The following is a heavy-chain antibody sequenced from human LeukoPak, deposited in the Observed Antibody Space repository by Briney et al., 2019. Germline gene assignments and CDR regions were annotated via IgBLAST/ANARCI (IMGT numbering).Heavy chain of an antibody. CDR2: IYSGGST. V-gene: IGHV3-53*01. Sequence: GGSLRLSCAASGFTVSSNYMSWVRQAPGKGLEWVSVIYSGGSTYYADSVKGRFTISRDNSKNTLYLQMNSLRAEDTAVYYCARDLGSNYYDSSGYYDRALDIWGQGTMVTVSS. D-gene: IGHD3-22*01. J-gene: IGHJ3*02. CDR1: GFTVSSNY. CDR3: ARDLGSNYYDSSGYYDRALDI.